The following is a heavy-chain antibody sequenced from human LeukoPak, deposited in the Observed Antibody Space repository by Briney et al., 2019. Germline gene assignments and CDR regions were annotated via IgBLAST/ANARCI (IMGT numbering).Heavy chain of an antibody. D-gene: IGHD2-2*02. CDR1: GFCFNTYT. CDR3: AREYCTTNNCYNSGLGY. Sequence: GGSLRLSCAAAGFCFNTYTMRGVRRARGRGVEYVSGIASKVGTKYYADSVKGRYTFSRDNFKNTASLQMDSLRTEDMAGYYSAREYCTTNNCYNSGLGYWGQGTLVTVSS. J-gene: IGHJ4*02. V-gene: IGHV3-64*02. CDR2: IASKVGTK.